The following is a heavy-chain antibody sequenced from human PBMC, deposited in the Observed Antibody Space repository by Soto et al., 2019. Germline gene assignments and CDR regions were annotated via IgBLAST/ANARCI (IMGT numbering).Heavy chain of an antibody. Sequence: QVQLVESGGGVVQPGRSLRLSCAASGFTFSSYGMHWVRQAPGKGLEWVAVISYDGSNKYYADSVKGRFTISRDNSKNTLYLQMNSLRAEDTAVYYCVLMEGIAAAGGVQGTLVTVSS. D-gene: IGHD6-13*01. CDR2: ISYDGSNK. J-gene: IGHJ4*02. CDR3: VLMEGIAAAG. CDR1: GFTFSSYG. V-gene: IGHV3-30*03.